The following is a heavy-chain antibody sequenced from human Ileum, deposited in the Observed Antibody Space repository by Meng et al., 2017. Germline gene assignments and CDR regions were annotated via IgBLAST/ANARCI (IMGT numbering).Heavy chain of an antibody. D-gene: IGHD2-15*01. Sequence: SLKLSCNASGHTFSTSAIIWLRQAPGQGLEWIGSVLPVLGTTHYAQEFQGRVTITADGSTSTASMELSSLSSEDTAVYYCARYCGGGRCLVPDFYYFAMDVWGQGTTVTVSS. CDR2: VLPVLGTT. V-gene: IGHV1-69*11. J-gene: IGHJ6*02. CDR3: ARYCGGGRCLVPDFYYFAMDV. CDR1: GHTFSTSA.